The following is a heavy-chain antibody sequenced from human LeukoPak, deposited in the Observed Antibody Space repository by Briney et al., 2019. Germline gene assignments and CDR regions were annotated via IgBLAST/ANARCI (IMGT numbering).Heavy chain of an antibody. CDR2: IYTSGST. J-gene: IGHJ4*02. D-gene: IGHD3-3*01. CDR3: ARDYNFWSGYPSID. V-gene: IGHV4-61*02. Sequence: SETLSLTCTVSGGSISSGSYYWSWIRQPAGKGLEWIGRIYTSGSTNYNPSLKSRVTMSVDTSKNQFSLKLSSVTAADTAVYYCARDYNFWSGYPSIDWGQGTLVTVSS. CDR1: GGSISSGSYY.